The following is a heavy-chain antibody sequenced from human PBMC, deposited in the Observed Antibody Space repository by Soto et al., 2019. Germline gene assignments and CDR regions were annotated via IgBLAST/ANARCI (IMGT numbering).Heavy chain of an antibody. CDR3: ARSQFDYIWGTSGYFDS. Sequence: GESLKISCKGSGYSFSTHWVGWVRQMPGKGLEWMGIIYPGDSDARYSPSFQGQVTISVDESATTAFLQWSSLKASDSAIYFCARSQFDYIWGTSGYFDSWGQGTLVTVSS. J-gene: IGHJ4*02. CDR1: GYSFSTHW. D-gene: IGHD3-16*01. V-gene: IGHV5-51*01. CDR2: IYPGDSDA.